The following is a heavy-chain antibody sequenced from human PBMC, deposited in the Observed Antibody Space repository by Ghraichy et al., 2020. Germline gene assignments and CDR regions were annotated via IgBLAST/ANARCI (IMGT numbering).Heavy chain of an antibody. CDR1: GYSISRAYY. CDR3: ARGRSDLMAFDI. D-gene: IGHD3-3*01. V-gene: IGHV4-38-2*01. CDR2: ISNSGSP. J-gene: IGHJ3*02. Sequence: SETLSLICAVSGYSISRAYYWGWIRQPPGKGLEWIASISNSGSPYYNPSLKSRVTISLDTSKNQFSMMLMSVTAADTAVYYCARGRSDLMAFDIWGQGTTVTVSA.